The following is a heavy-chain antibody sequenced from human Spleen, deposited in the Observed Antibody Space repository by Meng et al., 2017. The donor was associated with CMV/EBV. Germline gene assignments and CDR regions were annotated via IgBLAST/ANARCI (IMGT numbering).Heavy chain of an antibody. CDR1: GFIFDDYG. J-gene: IGHJ4*02. V-gene: IGHV3-20*04. CDR2: LNWNGDST. Sequence: GESLKISCAASGFIFDDYGMSWVRQAPGKGLKWVSGLNWNGDSTGYADSVKGRLTISRDNAKNSLYLQMNSLRADDTALYYCARGRRYCGGDCYSPLDYWGQGTLVTVSS. CDR3: ARGRRYCGGDCYSPLDY. D-gene: IGHD2-21*01.